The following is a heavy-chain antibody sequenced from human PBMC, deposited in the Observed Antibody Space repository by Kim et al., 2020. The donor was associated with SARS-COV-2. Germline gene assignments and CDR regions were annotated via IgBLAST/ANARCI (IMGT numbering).Heavy chain of an antibody. CDR2: ISSDSSYI. V-gene: IGHV3-21*01. Sequence: GGSLRLSCAASGFTFSSYSMNWVRQAPGKGLEWVSSISSDSSYIYYADSVKGRFTISRDNAKNSLYLQMNSLRAEDTAVYYCARDIIVRSIAEDNGFDPWGQGTLVTVSS. CDR3: ARDIIVRSIAEDNGFDP. CDR1: GFTFSSYS. D-gene: IGHD6-6*01. J-gene: IGHJ5*02.